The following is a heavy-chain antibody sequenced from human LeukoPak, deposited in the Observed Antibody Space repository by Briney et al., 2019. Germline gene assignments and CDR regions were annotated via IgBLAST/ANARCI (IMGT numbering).Heavy chain of an antibody. CDR3: ARTVYNYHYGMDV. CDR2: INHSGST. Sequence: SETLSLTCAVYGGSFSGYYWSWIRQPPGKGLEWIGEINHSGSTNYNPSLKSRVTISVDTSKNQFSLKLSSVTAADTAVYYCARTVYNYHYGMDVWGQGTTVTVSS. D-gene: IGHD2-8*01. CDR1: GGSFSGYY. V-gene: IGHV4-34*01. J-gene: IGHJ6*02.